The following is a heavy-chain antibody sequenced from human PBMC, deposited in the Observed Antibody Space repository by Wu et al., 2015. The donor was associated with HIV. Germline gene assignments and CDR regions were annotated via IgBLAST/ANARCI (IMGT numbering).Heavy chain of an antibody. Sequence: QVQLVQSGAEVKKPGASVKVSCKASGYTFTSYYMHWVRQAPGQGLEWMGIINPSGGSTSYAQKFQGRVTMTRDTSTSTVYMELSSLRSEDTAVYYCARDRYNWNDPGLGYYYYMDVWGKGTTVTVSS. J-gene: IGHJ6*03. CDR3: ARDRYNWNDPGLGYYYYMDV. CDR2: INPSGGST. V-gene: IGHV1-46*03. CDR1: GYTFTSYY. D-gene: IGHD1-1*01.